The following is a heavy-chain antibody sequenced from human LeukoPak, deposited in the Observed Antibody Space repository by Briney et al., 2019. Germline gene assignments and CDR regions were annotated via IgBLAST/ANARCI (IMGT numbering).Heavy chain of an antibody. CDR3: ARDQATSGGGLDS. CDR2: MYTGGTT. V-gene: IGHV3-53*01. D-gene: IGHD3-16*01. J-gene: IGHJ4*02. Sequence: PGGSLRLSCAASGFTVSGTRMSWVRQAPGKGLEWVSAMYTGGTTYYSDSVEGRFTISRDTSKNTLYLQMDSLRVEDTAVYYCARDQATSGGGLDSWGQGTLVTVSS. CDR1: GFTVSGTR.